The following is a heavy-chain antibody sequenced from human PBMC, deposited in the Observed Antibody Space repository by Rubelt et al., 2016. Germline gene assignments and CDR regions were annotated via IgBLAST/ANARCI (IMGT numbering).Heavy chain of an antibody. D-gene: IGHD3-10*01. CDR2: IKQGGSEK. Sequence: VQLVESGGGVVQPGGSLRLSCAASGFTFSRHWMTWVRKTPGQGLEWVANIKQGGSEKTYVDSVKGRFTISRENLKNSLYLQMNDLRGEETAIYFCARDSTSFSGAVDYWGRGALVTVSS. V-gene: IGHV3-7*01. CDR3: ARDSTSFSGAVDY. CDR1: GFTFSRHW. J-gene: IGHJ4*02.